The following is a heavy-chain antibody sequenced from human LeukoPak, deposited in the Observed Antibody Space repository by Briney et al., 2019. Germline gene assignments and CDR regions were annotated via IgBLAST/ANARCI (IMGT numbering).Heavy chain of an antibody. CDR3: AKTTGYSSGWYQVGAEYFQH. D-gene: IGHD6-19*01. CDR1: GFTFSSYA. J-gene: IGHJ1*01. V-gene: IGHV3-23*01. Sequence: GGSLRLSCAASGFTFSSYAMSWVRQAPGKGLEWVSAISGSGGSTYYADSVKGRFTISRDNSKNTLYLQMNSLRAEDTAVYYCAKTTGYSSGWYQVGAEYFQHWGQGTLVTVSS. CDR2: ISGSGGST.